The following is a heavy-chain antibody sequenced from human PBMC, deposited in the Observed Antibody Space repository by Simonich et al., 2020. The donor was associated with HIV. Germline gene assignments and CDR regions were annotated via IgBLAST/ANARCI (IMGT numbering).Heavy chain of an antibody. CDR1: GYTLTELS. CDR3: AAVKYYYDSSGFSYDGVDV. J-gene: IGHJ3*01. V-gene: IGHV1-24*01. D-gene: IGHD3-22*01. CDR2: VNPEDGET. Sequence: QVQLVQSGAEVKKPGASVKVSCKVSGYTLTELSMHWVRQAPGKGVEWMGGVNPEDGETIYDQKVQGRVTMTEDSSTDTAHMELSSLTSEDTAVYFCAAVKYYYDSSGFSYDGVDVWGQGTMVTVPS.